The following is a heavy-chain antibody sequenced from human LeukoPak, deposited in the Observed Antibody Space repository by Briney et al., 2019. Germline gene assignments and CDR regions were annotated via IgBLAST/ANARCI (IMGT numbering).Heavy chain of an antibody. V-gene: IGHV4-59*02. CDR3: ARSSDYEIYFDY. Sequence: SETLSLTCTVSGVSVSSHYWSWIRQPPGKGLEWVGHICYSGGTNYNPSLKSRVTMSVDTSKNQSSLKLSSVTAADTAVYYCARSSDYEIYFDYWGQGTLVAVSS. CDR1: GVSVSSHY. D-gene: IGHD3-16*01. CDR2: ICYSGGT. J-gene: IGHJ4*02.